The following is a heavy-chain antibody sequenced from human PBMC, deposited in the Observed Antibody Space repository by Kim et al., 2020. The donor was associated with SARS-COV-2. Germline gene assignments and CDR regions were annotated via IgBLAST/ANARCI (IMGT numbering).Heavy chain of an antibody. Sequence: GESLKISCKGSGYSFTSYWIGWVRQMPGKGLEWMGIIYPGDSDTRYSPSFQGQVTISADKSISTAYLQWSSLKASDTAMYYCARQVDYYDSSGYYYVGYFDYWGQGTLVTVSS. CDR2: IYPGDSDT. V-gene: IGHV5-51*01. CDR1: GYSFTSYW. J-gene: IGHJ4*02. D-gene: IGHD3-22*01. CDR3: ARQVDYYDSSGYYYVGYFDY.